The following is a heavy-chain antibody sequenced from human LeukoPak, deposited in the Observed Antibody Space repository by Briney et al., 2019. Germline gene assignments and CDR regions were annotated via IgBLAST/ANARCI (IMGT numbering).Heavy chain of an antibody. D-gene: IGHD1-14*01. V-gene: IGHV3-48*02. Sequence: GGSLRLSCAASGFAFSSYSMNWVRQAPGKGLEWVSYIGTSSSPKYYADSMKGRFTISRDNDKNSIYLQMDSLRDEDTAVYYCARGNRGLSPDYWGQGTLVTVSS. CDR2: IGTSSSPK. J-gene: IGHJ4*02. CDR3: ARGNRGLSPDY. CDR1: GFAFSSYS.